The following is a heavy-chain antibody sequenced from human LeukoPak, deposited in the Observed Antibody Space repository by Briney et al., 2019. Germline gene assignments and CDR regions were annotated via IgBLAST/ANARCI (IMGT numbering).Heavy chain of an antibody. D-gene: IGHD3-16*02. CDR2: INSDGSST. V-gene: IGHV3-74*01. CDR3: ARGAYDYVWGSYLDY. J-gene: IGHJ4*02. CDR1: GFTFSSYW. Sequence: PGGSLRLSCAASGFTFSSYWMHWVRQAPGKGLVWVSRINSDGSSTSYADSVKGRFTISRDNAKNTLYLQMNSLRAEDTAVYYCARGAYDYVWGSYLDYWGQGTLVTVSS.